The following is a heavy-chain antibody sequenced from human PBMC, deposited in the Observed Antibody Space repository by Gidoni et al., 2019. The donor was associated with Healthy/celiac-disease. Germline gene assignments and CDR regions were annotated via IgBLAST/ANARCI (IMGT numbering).Heavy chain of an antibody. CDR1: GFTFSSYG. Sequence: QVQLVASGGGVVQPGRSLRLSCAASGFTFSSYGMHWVRQAPGKGLEWVAVISYDGSNKYYADSVKGRFTISRDNSKNTLYLQMNSLRAEDTAVYYCAREARPGYCSGGSCYSGFDPWGQGTLVTVSS. CDR2: ISYDGSNK. J-gene: IGHJ5*02. D-gene: IGHD2-15*01. CDR3: AREARPGYCSGGSCYSGFDP. V-gene: IGHV3-30*03.